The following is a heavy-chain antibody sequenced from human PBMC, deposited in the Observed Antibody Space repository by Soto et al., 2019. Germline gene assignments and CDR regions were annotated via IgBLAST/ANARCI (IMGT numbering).Heavy chain of an antibody. CDR1: GFTFSSYA. CDR3: AKDRAIFGVVPYYYYGMAV. CDR2: ISGSGGST. Sequence: GGSLRLSCAASGFTFSSYAMSWVRQAPGKGLEWVSAISGSGGSTYYADSVKGRFTISRDNSKNTLYLQMNSLRAEDTAVYYCAKDRAIFGVVPYYYYGMAVWGQGTTVTVSS. D-gene: IGHD3-3*01. V-gene: IGHV3-23*01. J-gene: IGHJ6*02.